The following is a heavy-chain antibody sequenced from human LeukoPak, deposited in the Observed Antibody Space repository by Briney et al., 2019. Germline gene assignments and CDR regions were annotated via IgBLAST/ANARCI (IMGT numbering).Heavy chain of an antibody. Sequence: SVKVSCKASGGTFSSYAISWVRQAPGQGLEWMGGIIPIFGTANYAQKFQGRVTITADESTSTAYMELSSLRSEDTAVYYCAKDSIAAAGPEAFDIWGQGIMVTVSS. J-gene: IGHJ3*02. V-gene: IGHV1-69*13. CDR1: GGTFSSYA. CDR3: AKDSIAAAGPEAFDI. CDR2: IIPIFGTA. D-gene: IGHD6-13*01.